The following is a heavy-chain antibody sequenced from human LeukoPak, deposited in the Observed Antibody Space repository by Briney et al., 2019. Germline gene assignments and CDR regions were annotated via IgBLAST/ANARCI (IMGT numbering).Heavy chain of an antibody. CDR3: ARDQEGFDY. V-gene: IGHV1-46*01. J-gene: IGHJ4*02. CDR1: GYTFTNNY. CDR2: IYPRDGST. Sequence: ASVKVSCEASGYTFTNNYLHWVRQAPGQGLEWMGMIYPRDGSTSYAQNFQGRVTVTRDTSTTTVHMELRGLRSEDTAVYYCARDQEGFDYWGQGTVVTVSS.